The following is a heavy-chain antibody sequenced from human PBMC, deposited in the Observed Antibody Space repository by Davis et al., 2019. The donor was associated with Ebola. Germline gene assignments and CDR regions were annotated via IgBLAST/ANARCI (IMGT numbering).Heavy chain of an antibody. V-gene: IGHV1-2*06. CDR1: GYTFTDYN. Sequence: ASVQVSCKASGYTFTDYNIHWMRQAPGQGLEWLGRVILKSGATNYEQKFQGRVTMTRDTSISTVYMELSSLRYDDTADYYCARGHNYAHEYWGQGTLVTVSS. J-gene: IGHJ4*02. CDR3: ARGHNYAHEY. D-gene: IGHD4-11*01. CDR2: VILKSGAT.